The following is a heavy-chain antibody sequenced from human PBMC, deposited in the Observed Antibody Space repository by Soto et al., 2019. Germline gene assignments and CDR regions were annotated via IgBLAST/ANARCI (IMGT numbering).Heavy chain of an antibody. CDR1: GFTLSSYT. CDR3: AKGRSYYYYYGVDV. Sequence: GGSLRLSCAASGFTLSSYTMRLIRQAPGKGLDWVSDIMDSGGSTYYADSVKGRFTISRDNSKSTLYLQMNSLRAEDTALYYCAKGRSYYYYYGVDVWGQGTTVTVSS. J-gene: IGHJ6*02. V-gene: IGHV3-23*01. CDR2: IMDSGGST.